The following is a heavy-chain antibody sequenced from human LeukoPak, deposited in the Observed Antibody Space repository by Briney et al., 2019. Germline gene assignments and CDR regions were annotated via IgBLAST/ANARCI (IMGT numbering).Heavy chain of an antibody. CDR1: GGTFSSYA. V-gene: IGHV1-69*13. Sequence: ASVKVSCKASGGTFSSYAISWVRQAPGQGLEWMGGIIPIFGTANYAQKFQGRVTITADESTSTAYTELSSLRSEDTAVYYCAGRKAYDAFDIWGQGTMVTVSS. J-gene: IGHJ3*02. CDR2: IIPIFGTA. D-gene: IGHD1-14*01. CDR3: AGRKAYDAFDI.